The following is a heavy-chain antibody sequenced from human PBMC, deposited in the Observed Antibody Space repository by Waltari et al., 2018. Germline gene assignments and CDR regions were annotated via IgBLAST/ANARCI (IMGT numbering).Heavy chain of an antibody. V-gene: IGHV4-39*01. CDR3: ARRLPYYYDSSGYYYDY. CDR1: GGSISSSSSY. CDR2: IYYSGST. J-gene: IGHJ4*02. Sequence: QLQLQESGPGLVKPSETLSLTCTVSGGSISSSSSYWGWIRQPPGKGLEWIGSIYYSGSTYYNPSLKSRVTISVDTSKNQFSLKLSSVTAADTAVYYCARRLPYYYDSSGYYYDYWGQGTLVTVSS. D-gene: IGHD3-22*01.